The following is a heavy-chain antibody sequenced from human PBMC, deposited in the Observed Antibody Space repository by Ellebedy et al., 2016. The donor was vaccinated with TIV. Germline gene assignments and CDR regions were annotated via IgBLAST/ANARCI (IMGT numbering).Heavy chain of an antibody. D-gene: IGHD2-21*01. J-gene: IGHJ4*02. CDR1: GFSFSSYA. CDR3: VPRMVVAFEY. Sequence: PGGSLRLSCAASGFSFSSYAMSWVRQAPGKGLEWVSGIVGSGGSRYADSVKGRFTISRDNSKNTLYLQMSSLTPEDTAVYYCVPRMVVAFEYWGQGTLVTVSS. V-gene: IGHV3-23*01. CDR2: IVGSGGSR.